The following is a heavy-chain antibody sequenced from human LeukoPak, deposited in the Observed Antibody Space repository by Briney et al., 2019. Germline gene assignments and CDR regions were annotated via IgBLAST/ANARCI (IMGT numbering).Heavy chain of an antibody. J-gene: IGHJ5*02. V-gene: IGHV4-34*01. CDR3: ARRTLRLRNWFDP. CDR1: GGSFSGYY. CDR2: INHSGST. D-gene: IGHD6-25*01. Sequence: SETLSLTCAVYGGSFSGYYWSWIRQPPGKGLEWIGEINHSGSTNYNPSLKSRVTISVDTSKNQFSLKLSSVTAADTAVYYCARRTLRLRNWFDPWGQGTLVTVSS.